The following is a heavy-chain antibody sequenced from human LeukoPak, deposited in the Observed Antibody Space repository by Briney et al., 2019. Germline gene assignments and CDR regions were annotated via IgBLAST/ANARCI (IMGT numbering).Heavy chain of an antibody. J-gene: IGHJ4*02. CDR1: GGSFSGYY. CDR3: AGGTPYIVVVPAAVFDY. Sequence: SETLSLTCAVYGGSFSGYYWSWIRQPPGKGLEWIGEINHSGSTNYNPSLKSRVTISVDTSKNQFSLKLSSVTAADTAVYYCAGGTPYIVVVPAAVFDYWGQGTLVTVSS. CDR2: INHSGST. V-gene: IGHV4-34*01. D-gene: IGHD2-2*01.